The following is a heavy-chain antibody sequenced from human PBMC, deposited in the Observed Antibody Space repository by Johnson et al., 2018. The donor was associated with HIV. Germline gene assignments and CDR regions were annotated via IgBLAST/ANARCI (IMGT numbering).Heavy chain of an antibody. CDR1: GFTFSSYG. CDR2: IKSKTDGGTT. D-gene: IGHD3-10*01. CDR3: TTHGGGSGSYPALDAFDS. V-gene: IGHV3-15*01. Sequence: VQLVESGGGVVQPGGSLRLSCAASGFTFSSYGMHWVRQAPGKGLEWVGRIKSKTDGGTTDYAAPVKGRFTISRDDSKNTLYLQMNSLKIEDTAVYYCTTHGGGSGSYPALDAFDSWGQGTMVTVS. J-gene: IGHJ3*02.